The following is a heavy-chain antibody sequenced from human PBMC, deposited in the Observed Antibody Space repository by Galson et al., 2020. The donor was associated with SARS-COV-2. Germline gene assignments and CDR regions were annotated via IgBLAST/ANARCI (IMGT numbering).Heavy chain of an antibody. V-gene: IGHV6-1*01. CDR2: TYYRSQWST. Sequence: SETLSLTCASSGDSVSSNSAAWNWIRQSPSRGLEWLGRTYYRSQWSTDYAVSVKSRITINPDTSKHQFSLQLNSVTPEDTAIYYCAGRVAGAGSLHIWGQGTMVIVSS. J-gene: IGHJ3*02. CDR1: GDSVSSNSAA. D-gene: IGHD6-13*01. CDR3: AGRVAGAGSLHI.